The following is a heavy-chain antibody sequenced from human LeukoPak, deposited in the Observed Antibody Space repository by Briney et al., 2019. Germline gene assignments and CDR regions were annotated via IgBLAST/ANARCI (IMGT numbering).Heavy chain of an antibody. J-gene: IGHJ5*02. CDR2: ISAYNGNT. CDR3: AXXXXXXXSXXXXVDP. CDR1: G. V-gene: IGHV1-18*01. Sequence: GXXWXRQAPGXXXXGMGWISAYNGNTNYAQKLQGRVTMTTDTSTSXAYMEVRSLRSDDTAVYYCAXXXXXXXSXXXXVDPWGXGXLVTVSS.